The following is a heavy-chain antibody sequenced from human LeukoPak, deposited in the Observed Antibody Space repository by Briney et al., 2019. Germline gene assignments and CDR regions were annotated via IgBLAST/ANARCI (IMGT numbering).Heavy chain of an antibody. CDR1: GYSISSAYY. CDR2: IYHSGST. Sequence: SETLSLTCSVSGYSISSAYYWGWIRQPPGKGLEWIGSIYHSGSTYYNPSLKSRVTISVDTSKNQFSLKLSSVTAADTAVYYCAGRLSSYGYSNWFDPWGQGTLVTVSS. CDR3: AGRLSSYGYSNWFDP. D-gene: IGHD5-18*01. V-gene: IGHV4-38-2*02. J-gene: IGHJ5*02.